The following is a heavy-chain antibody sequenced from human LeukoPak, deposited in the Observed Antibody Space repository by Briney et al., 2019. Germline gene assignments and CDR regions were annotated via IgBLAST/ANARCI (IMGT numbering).Heavy chain of an antibody. V-gene: IGHV3-7*01. CDR3: ARSFGYSSSWLDY. D-gene: IGHD6-13*01. Sequence: PGGSLRLSCAASRFTFDSYWMTWVRQAPGKGLEWVANIKQDGSEKYYVDSVKGRFTISRDNAKNSLHLQMNSLRAEDTAVYYCARSFGYSSSWLDYWGQGTLVTVSS. CDR2: IKQDGSEK. J-gene: IGHJ4*02. CDR1: RFTFDSYW.